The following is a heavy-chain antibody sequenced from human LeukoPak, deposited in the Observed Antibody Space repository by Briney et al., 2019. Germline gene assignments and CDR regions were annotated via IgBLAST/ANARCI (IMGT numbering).Heavy chain of an antibody. CDR3: ARDGPSNWLHP. CDR2: INPNNGGT. CDR1: GFTFTGYY. V-gene: IGHV1-2*02. Sequence: ASVKVSCKAYGFTFTGYYMHWVRQAPGQGLEWVGWINPNNGGTKYAQKFQGRVTMTRDTSITTAYMELRWLRSDDTAVYYCARDGPSNWLHPWGQGTLVTVAS. J-gene: IGHJ5*02.